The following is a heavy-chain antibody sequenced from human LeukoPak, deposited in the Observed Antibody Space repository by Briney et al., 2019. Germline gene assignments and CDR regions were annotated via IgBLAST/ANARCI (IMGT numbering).Heavy chain of an antibody. D-gene: IGHD6-19*01. J-gene: IGHJ4*02. CDR1: GFTFSSYS. V-gene: IGHV3-21*01. CDR2: ISSSSSYI. CDR3: AREGWSGWGEFDY. Sequence: GGSLRLSCAASGFTFSSYSMNWVRQAPGKGLEWVSSISSSSSYIYYADSVKGRFTISRDNAKNSLYLQMNSLRDEDTAVYYCAREGWSGWGEFDYWGQGTLVTVSS.